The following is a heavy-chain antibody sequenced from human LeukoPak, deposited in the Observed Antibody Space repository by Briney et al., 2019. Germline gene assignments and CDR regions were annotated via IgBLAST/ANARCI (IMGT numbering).Heavy chain of an antibody. Sequence: GGSLRLSCEGSGFPFSSYAMSWVRQAPGKGLEWVSSISGSGGATYYADSVKGRFTISRDNSKNTLFLQMNSLRAEDTAVYYCAKDLAVVVPAASMWFDPWGQGTLVTVSS. CDR2: ISGSGGAT. V-gene: IGHV3-23*01. CDR3: AKDLAVVVPAASMWFDP. CDR1: GFPFSSYA. J-gene: IGHJ5*02. D-gene: IGHD2-2*01.